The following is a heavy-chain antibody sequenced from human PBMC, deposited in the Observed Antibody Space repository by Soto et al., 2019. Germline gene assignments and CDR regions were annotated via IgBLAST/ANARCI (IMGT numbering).Heavy chain of an antibody. V-gene: IGHV4-31*03. CDR2: IYYSGST. CDR3: ARDKVVPAARGDAFDI. CDR1: GGSISSGGYY. D-gene: IGHD2-2*01. Sequence: SETLSLTCTVSGGSISSGGYYWSWIRQHPGKGLEWIGYIYYSGSTYYNPSLKSRVTISVDTSKNQFSLKLSSVTAADSALYYCARDKVVPAARGDAFDIWGQGTMVTVSS. J-gene: IGHJ3*02.